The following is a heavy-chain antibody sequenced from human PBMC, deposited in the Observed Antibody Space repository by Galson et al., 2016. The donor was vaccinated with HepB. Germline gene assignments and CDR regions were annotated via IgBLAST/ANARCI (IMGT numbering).Heavy chain of an antibody. V-gene: IGHV3-64*01. CDR2: ISNNGDRT. CDR3: AREDMTGSCDS. CDR1: GFTFNNHV. D-gene: IGHD3-9*01. J-gene: IGHJ4*02. Sequence: SLRLSCAASGFTFNNHVMHWVRQPPGKGLESVSAISNNGDRTHYVNSVRGRFTISRDNFKNTLYLHMGSLRAEDMAIYYCAREDMTGSCDSWGQGILVTVSS.